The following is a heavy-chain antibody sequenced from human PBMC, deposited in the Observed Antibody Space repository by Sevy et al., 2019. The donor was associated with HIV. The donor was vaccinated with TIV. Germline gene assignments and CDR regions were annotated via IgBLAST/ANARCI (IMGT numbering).Heavy chain of an antibody. J-gene: IGHJ4*02. CDR3: AKDSSSSGWYLFDY. CDR1: GFTFSSYG. Sequence: GGSLRLSCAASGFTFSSYGMHWVRQAPGKGLEWVAFIRYDGSNKYYADSVKGRFTISRDNSKNTLYLQMNSLGAEETAVYYCAKDSSSSGWYLFDYWGQGTLVTVSS. V-gene: IGHV3-30*02. D-gene: IGHD6-19*01. CDR2: IRYDGSNK.